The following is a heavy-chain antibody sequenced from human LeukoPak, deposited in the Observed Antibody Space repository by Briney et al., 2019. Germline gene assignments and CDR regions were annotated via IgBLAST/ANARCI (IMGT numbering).Heavy chain of an antibody. CDR3: ARSRSHTTIFGVVIAYSDY. Sequence: SETLSLTCTVSGGSISSHYWSWIRQPPGKGLEWIGYIYYSGSTNYNPSLKSRVTISVDTSKNQFSLKLSSVTAADTAVYYCARSRSHTTIFGVVIAYSDYWGQGTLVTVSS. J-gene: IGHJ4*02. CDR2: IYYSGST. CDR1: GGSISSHY. D-gene: IGHD3-3*01. V-gene: IGHV4-59*11.